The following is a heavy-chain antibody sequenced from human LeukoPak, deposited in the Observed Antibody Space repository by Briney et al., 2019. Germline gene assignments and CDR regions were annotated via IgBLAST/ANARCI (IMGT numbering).Heavy chain of an antibody. V-gene: IGHV3-21*01. J-gene: IGHJ6*04. D-gene: IGHD2-2*01. CDR3: ASYCSSTSCSGYYGMDV. CDR2: ISSSSSYI. CDR1: GFTFSSYS. Sequence: GGSLRLSCAASGFTFSSYSMNWVRQAPGKGLEWVSSISSSSSYIYYADSVKGRFTISRDNAKNSLYLQMNSLRAEDMAVYYCASYCSSTSCSGYYGMDVWGKGTTVTVSS.